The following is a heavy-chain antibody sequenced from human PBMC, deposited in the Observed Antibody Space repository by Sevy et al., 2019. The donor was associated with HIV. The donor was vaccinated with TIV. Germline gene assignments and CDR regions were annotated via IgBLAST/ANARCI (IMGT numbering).Heavy chain of an antibody. D-gene: IGHD3-16*01. CDR3: AKFPFGCGRFDY. Sequence: GGSLRLSCAASGFTFSSYAMSWVRQAPGKGLEWVSAISGSGGSTYYADSVKGRFTISRDNSKNTLYLQMNSLRAEDMAVYYCAKFPFGCGRFDYRGQGTLVTVPS. CDR1: GFTFSSYA. J-gene: IGHJ4*02. CDR2: ISGSGGST. V-gene: IGHV3-23*01.